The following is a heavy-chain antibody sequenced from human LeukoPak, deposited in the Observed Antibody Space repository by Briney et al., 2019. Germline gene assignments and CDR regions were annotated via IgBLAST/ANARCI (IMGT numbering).Heavy chain of an antibody. J-gene: IGHJ5*02. D-gene: IGHD3-10*01. Sequence: QPGGSLRLSCAASGFTFSSYGMHWVRQAPGKGLEWVTFIRYDGSKKYSADSVKGRFTISRDNSKTTLYLQMNSLRAEDTAVYYCAKDYNRASYYGSGFDPWGQGTLVTVSS. CDR2: IRYDGSKK. CDR1: GFTFSSYG. CDR3: AKDYNRASYYGSGFDP. V-gene: IGHV3-30*02.